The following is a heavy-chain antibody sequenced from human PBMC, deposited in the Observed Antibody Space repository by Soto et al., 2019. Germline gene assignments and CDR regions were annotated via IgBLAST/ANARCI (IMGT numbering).Heavy chain of an antibody. D-gene: IGHD3-10*01. CDR3: AKEGGVWYYYGSGSYIDY. Sequence: EVQLLESGGGLVQPGGSLRLSCAASGFTFSSYAMSWVRQAPGKGLEWVSAISGSGGSTYYADSVKGRFTISRDNSKNTLYLKMNGLRAEDTAVYYCAKEGGVWYYYGSGSYIDYWGQGTLVTVSS. CDR2: ISGSGGST. J-gene: IGHJ4*02. V-gene: IGHV3-23*01. CDR1: GFTFSSYA.